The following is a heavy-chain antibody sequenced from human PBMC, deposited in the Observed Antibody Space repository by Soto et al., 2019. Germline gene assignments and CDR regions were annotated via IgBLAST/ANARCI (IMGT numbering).Heavy chain of an antibody. J-gene: IGHJ4*02. CDR2: IIPMVGMS. CDR1: GDTFNSYT. D-gene: IGHD3-10*01. Sequence: QVQLVQSGAEVKKPGSSVKVSCKASGDTFNSYTFSWVRQAPGQGLEWMGRIIPMVGMSNYAQKFQGRVTIIADRSTNTTYMQLSSLRSEDTALYYCATSYGSGSRPFDYWGQGTPVTVSS. CDR3: ATSYGSGSRPFDY. V-gene: IGHV1-69*02.